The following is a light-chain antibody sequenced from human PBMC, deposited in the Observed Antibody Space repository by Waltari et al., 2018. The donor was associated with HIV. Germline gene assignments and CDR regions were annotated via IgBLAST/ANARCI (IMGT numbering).Light chain of an antibody. Sequence: IVLPQSPATMSLSPGERATLSCRASQSVSNSLIWYQQKPGQAPRLLIYDASNRATGVPARFSGSGSGTDFTLTISSLEPEDFAVYYCQQRSNWPPITFGGGTKVEIK. CDR2: DAS. CDR1: QSVSNS. CDR3: QQRSNWPPIT. V-gene: IGKV3-11*01. J-gene: IGKJ4*01.